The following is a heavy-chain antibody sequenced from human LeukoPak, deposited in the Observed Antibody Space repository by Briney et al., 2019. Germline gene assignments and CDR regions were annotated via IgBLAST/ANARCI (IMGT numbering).Heavy chain of an antibody. J-gene: IGHJ6*02. CDR3: AKRELPKAYYYYCYGMDV. CDR1: GFTFSSYA. D-gene: IGHD2-15*01. CDR2: ISGSGGST. V-gene: IGHV3-23*01. Sequence: GGSLRLSCAASGFTFSSYAMSWVRQAPGKGLEWVSAISGSGGSTYYADSVKGRFTISRDNSKNTLYLQMNSLRAEDTAVYYCAKRELPKAYYYYCYGMDVWGQGTTVTVSS.